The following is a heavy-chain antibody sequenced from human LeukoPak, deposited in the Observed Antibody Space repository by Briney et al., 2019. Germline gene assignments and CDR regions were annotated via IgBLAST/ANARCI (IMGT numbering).Heavy chain of an antibody. CDR2: ISGSGGST. CDR1: GFTFSSYA. D-gene: IGHD3-10*01. CDR3: AKDSAAPISITMVRGRWYFDY. Sequence: GGSLRLSCAASGFTFSSYAMSWVRQAPGKGLEWVSAISGSGGSTYYADSVKGRFTISRDNSKNTMYLQMNSLRAEDTAVYYCAKDSAAPISITMVRGRWYFDYWGQGTLVIVSS. J-gene: IGHJ4*02. V-gene: IGHV3-23*01.